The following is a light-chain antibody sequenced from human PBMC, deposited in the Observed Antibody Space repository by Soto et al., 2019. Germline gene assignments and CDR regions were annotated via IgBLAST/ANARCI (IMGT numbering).Light chain of an antibody. V-gene: IGLV1-44*01. CDR2: SNN. J-gene: IGLJ2*01. CDR3: AAWDDSPRDVV. Sequence: QSVLTQPPSASGTPGQRVTISCSGSSSNIGSNAVHWYQQLPGMAPKLLIFSNNQRPSGVPARFSGSKSGTSASLAISGLQSEDDADYYCAAWDDSPRDVVFGGGTKVTVL. CDR1: SSNIGSNA.